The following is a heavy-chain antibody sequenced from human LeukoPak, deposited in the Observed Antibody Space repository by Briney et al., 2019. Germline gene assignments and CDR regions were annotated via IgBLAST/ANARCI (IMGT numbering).Heavy chain of an antibody. J-gene: IGHJ4*02. CDR2: INHSGST. Sequence: KPSETLSLTCAVYGGSFSGYYWSWIRQPPGKGLEWIGEINHSGSTNYNPSLKSRVTISVDTSKNQFSLKLSSVTAADTAVYYCARSLPGVVPAAMIGWGQGTLVTVSS. CDR3: ARSLPGVVPAAMIG. D-gene: IGHD2-2*01. CDR1: GGSFSGYY. V-gene: IGHV4-34*01.